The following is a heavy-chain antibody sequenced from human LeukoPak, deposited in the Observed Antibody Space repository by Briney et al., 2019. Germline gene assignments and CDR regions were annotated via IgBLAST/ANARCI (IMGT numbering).Heavy chain of an antibody. Sequence: GASVKVSCKASGYTFTGYYMHWVRQAPGQGLEWMRRINPNSGGTNYAQKFQGRVTMTRDTSISTAHMELSRLTSDDTAVYYCALLWFGELWTKDYWGQGTLVTVSS. CDR2: INPNSGGT. J-gene: IGHJ4*02. D-gene: IGHD3-10*01. V-gene: IGHV1-2*06. CDR3: ALLWFGELWTKDY. CDR1: GYTFTGYY.